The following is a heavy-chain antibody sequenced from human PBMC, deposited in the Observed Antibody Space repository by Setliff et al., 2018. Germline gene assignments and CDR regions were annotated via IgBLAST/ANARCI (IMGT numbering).Heavy chain of an antibody. V-gene: IGHV3-30*02. CDR2: IRYDGETQ. CDR3: AKDDYYYDSYFDY. D-gene: IGHD3-22*01. CDR1: GFSFRSFG. J-gene: IGHJ4*02. Sequence: GGSLRLSCAASGFSFRSFGMHWVRQAPGKGLAWVAFIRYDGETQHYEDSVKGRFTVSRDNSKNMLNLQMSSLRHEDTAVYFCAKDDYYYDSYFDYWGQGTLVTVSS.